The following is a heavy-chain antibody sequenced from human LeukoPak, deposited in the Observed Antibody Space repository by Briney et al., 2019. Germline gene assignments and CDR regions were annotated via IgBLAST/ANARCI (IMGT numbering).Heavy chain of an antibody. V-gene: IGHV3-33*01. CDR1: GFIFSHYG. CDR3: ARDAQRGFDYSNSLKY. Sequence: GGSLRLSCVASGFIFSHYGMHWVRQAPGKGLEWVAVIWSDGSNRFYAGSVEGRFTISRDNSQNTVFLQMNSLRAEDAAMYYCARDAQRGFDYSNSLKYWGHGILVTVSS. CDR2: IWSDGSNR. J-gene: IGHJ4*01. D-gene: IGHD4-11*01.